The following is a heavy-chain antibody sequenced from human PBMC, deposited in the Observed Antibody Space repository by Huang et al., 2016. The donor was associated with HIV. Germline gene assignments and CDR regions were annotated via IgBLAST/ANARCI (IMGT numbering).Heavy chain of an antibody. V-gene: IGHV1-69*13. CDR1: GGTFSKYA. J-gene: IGHJ4*02. Sequence: QVQLVQSGAEVKTPGSSVKVSCKAPGGTFSKYAISWVRQAPGEGLEWMGGIIPMFGTPNYARKFQGRVTITADDSTSTTYVEVSSLRSEDTALYYCARGQLGSYGDYDVLYWGQGTLVTVSS. CDR3: ARGQLGSYGDYDVLY. D-gene: IGHD4-17*01. CDR2: IIPMFGTP.